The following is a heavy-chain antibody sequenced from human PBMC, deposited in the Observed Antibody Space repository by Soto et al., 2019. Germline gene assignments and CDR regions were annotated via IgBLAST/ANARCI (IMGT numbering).Heavy chain of an antibody. CDR1: GFTFSSYA. CDR3: EKDHLKMTTVTTSLDY. J-gene: IGHJ4*02. V-gene: IGHV3-23*01. D-gene: IGHD4-17*01. CDR2: ISGSGGST. Sequence: EVQLLESGGGLVQPGGSLRLSCAASGFTFSSYAMSWVRQAPGKGLEWVSAISGSGGSTYYADSVKGRFTISRDNSKNTLYLQMNSLRAEDTAVYYCEKDHLKMTTVTTSLDYWGQGTLVTVSS.